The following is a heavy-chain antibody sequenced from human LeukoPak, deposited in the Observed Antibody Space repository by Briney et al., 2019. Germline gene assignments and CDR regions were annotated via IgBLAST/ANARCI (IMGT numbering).Heavy chain of an antibody. D-gene: IGHD3-10*01. J-gene: IGHJ4*02. CDR1: GFTFSSYW. CDR3: AKGRLLWFGELPDF. V-gene: IGHV3-74*01. Sequence: GGSLRLSCTASGFTFSSYWMHWVRQAPGKGLVWVSRINSDGGSTSYADSVKGRFTISRDNAKNTLYLQMNSLRAEDTALYYCAKGRLLWFGELPDFWGQGTLVTVSS. CDR2: INSDGGST.